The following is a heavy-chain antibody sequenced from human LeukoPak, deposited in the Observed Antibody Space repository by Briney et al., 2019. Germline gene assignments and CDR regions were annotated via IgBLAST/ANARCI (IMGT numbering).Heavy chain of an antibody. CDR2: INSDGSST. CDR3: ARSVAVVTATFGH. V-gene: IGHV3-74*01. Sequence: GGSLRLSCAASGFTFNSYWMNWVRQAPGKGLVWISRINSDGSSTSYADSVKGRFTISRDNAKNTLYLQMNSLRAEDTAVYYCARSVAVVTATFGHWGQGTLVTVSS. D-gene: IGHD2-15*01. J-gene: IGHJ4*02. CDR1: GFTFNSYW.